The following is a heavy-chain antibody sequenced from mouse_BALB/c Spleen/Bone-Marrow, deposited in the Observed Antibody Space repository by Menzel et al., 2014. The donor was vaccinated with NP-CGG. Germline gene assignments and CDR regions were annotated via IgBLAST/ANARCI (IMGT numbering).Heavy chain of an antibody. CDR1: GYTFTSYW. V-gene: IGHV1-87*01. CDR2: IYPGDGDT. D-gene: IGHD1-1*01. CDR3: ARDGSSLFDY. J-gene: IGHJ2*01. Sequence: QVQLQQSGAELARPGASVRLSCKASGYTFTSYWMQWVKQRPGQGLEWIGAIYPGDGDTRYTQKFKGKATLTADKSSSPAYMQRSSLASEDSAVYYCARDGSSLFDYWGQGTTLTVSS.